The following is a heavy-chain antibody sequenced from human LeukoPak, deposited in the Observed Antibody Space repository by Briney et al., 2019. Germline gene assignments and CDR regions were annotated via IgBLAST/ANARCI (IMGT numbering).Heavy chain of an antibody. CDR3: ARGTLYSGWSYYFDY. V-gene: IGHV4-59*01. D-gene: IGHD6-19*01. Sequence: KSSETLSFTCTGSGCSISSYYWSWIRKPPGKGLKWIGNIYYSGSTNYNPSLKRRVTISVDTSKKHFSLKLSSVTAADTAVYYCARGTLYSGWSYYFDYWGQGSQVTVSS. J-gene: IGHJ4*02. CDR2: IYYSGST. CDR1: GCSISSYY.